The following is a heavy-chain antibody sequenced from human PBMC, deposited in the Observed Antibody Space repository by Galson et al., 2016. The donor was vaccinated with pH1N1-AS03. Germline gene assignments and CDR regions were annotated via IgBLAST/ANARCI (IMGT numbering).Heavy chain of an antibody. CDR2: IYWDDDK. CDR3: ARTAGWLPDF. J-gene: IGHJ4*02. D-gene: IGHD3-9*01. Sequence: PALVKPTQTLTLTCTFSGFSLTTSAVGVVWIRQPPGKALEWLALIYWDDDKRYNSSLKSRLTITKDTSKNQVVLTMTNMDPVHTATYYCARTAGWLPDFWGQGTLGTVSS. V-gene: IGHV2-5*02. CDR1: GFSLTTSAVG.